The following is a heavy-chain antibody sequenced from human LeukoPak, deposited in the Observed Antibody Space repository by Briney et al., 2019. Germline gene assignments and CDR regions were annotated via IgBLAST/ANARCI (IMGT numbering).Heavy chain of an antibody. D-gene: IGHD2-8*01. Sequence: ASVKVSCKASGDTFSIYAISWVRQAPGQGLECMGGIIPTLGTANYAQKFQGRVTITADKSTSTAYMELSSLRSEDTAVYYCASYCSNGVYYRGHAFDVWGQGTMVTVSS. CDR3: ASYCSNGVYYRGHAFDV. CDR1: GDTFSIYA. CDR2: IIPTLGTA. V-gene: IGHV1-69*06. J-gene: IGHJ3*01.